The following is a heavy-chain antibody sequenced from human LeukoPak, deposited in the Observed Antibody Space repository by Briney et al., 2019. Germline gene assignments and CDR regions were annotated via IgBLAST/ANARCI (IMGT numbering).Heavy chain of an antibody. D-gene: IGHD1-26*01. CDR2: INHRGST. CDR3: ASSVGSTDY. J-gene: IGHJ4*02. V-gene: IGHV4-34*01. Sequence: SSETLSLTCAVYGESISKYYWTWIRQSPGKGLEWIGEINHRGSTNLNPSLKSRVTLSVDTSKHQFSLKLTSVTAADAAVYYCASSVGSTDYWGQGTLVTVSS. CDR1: GESISKYY.